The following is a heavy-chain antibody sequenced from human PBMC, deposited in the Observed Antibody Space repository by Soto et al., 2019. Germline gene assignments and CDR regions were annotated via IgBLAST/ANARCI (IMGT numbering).Heavy chain of an antibody. J-gene: IGHJ4*01. CDR3: AWTTFFPPVSLDY. D-gene: IGHD3-3*01. V-gene: IGHV2-70*01. CDR1: GFSLSTSGMC. Sequence: SGPTLVNPTQTLTLTCTFSGFSLSTSGMCVSWIRQPPGRALEWLALIDWDDDKYYSTSLKTRLTISKDTSKNQVVLTMTNMDPVDTATFYCAWTTFFPPVSLDYWGQGTMCSVSS. CDR2: IDWDDDK.